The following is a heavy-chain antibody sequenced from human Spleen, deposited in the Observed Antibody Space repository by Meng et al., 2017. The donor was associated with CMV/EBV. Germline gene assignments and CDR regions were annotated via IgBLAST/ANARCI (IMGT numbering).Heavy chain of an antibody. CDR2: INWNGGST. Sequence: GESLKISCAASGFTFDDYAMHWVRQVPGKGLEWVSGINWNGGSTGYADSVKGRFTISRDNAKKSLYLQMNSLRAEDTALYYCARDRTALYGDPRVNYYYYGMDVWGQGTTVTVSS. D-gene: IGHD4-17*01. CDR3: ARDRTALYGDPRVNYYYYGMDV. V-gene: IGHV3-20*04. J-gene: IGHJ6*02. CDR1: GFTFDDYA.